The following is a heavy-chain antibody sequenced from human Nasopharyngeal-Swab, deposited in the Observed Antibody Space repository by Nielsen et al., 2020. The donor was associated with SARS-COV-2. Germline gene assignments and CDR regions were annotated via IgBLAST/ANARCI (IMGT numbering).Heavy chain of an antibody. Sequence: SVKVSCKASGGTFSSYAIIWVRQAPGQGLEWMGGIIPIFGTANYAQKFQGRVTITADKSTSTAYMELSSLRSEDTAVYYCARVSYYDSSGYYHDYWGQGTLVTVSS. D-gene: IGHD3-22*01. J-gene: IGHJ4*02. CDR1: GGTFSSYA. CDR3: ARVSYYDSSGYYHDY. V-gene: IGHV1-69*06. CDR2: IIPIFGTA.